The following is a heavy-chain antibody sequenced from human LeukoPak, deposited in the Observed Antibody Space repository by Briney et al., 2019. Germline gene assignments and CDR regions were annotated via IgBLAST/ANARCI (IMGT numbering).Heavy chain of an antibody. Sequence: PSETLSLTCTVSGASISSSSYYWAWIRQPPGKGLEWIGNIYYSGSTYYNPSLKSRVTISVDTSKNQFSLKLSSVTAADTAVYYCARWYSSGWPFDYWGQGTLVTVSS. V-gene: IGHV4-39*07. CDR3: ARWYSSGWPFDY. J-gene: IGHJ4*02. CDR1: GASISSSSYY. D-gene: IGHD6-19*01. CDR2: IYYSGST.